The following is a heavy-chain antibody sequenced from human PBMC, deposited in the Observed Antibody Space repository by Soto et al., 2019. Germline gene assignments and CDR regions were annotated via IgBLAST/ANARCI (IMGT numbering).Heavy chain of an antibody. V-gene: IGHV3-33*01. Sequence: GGSLRLSCAASGFTFSSYGMHWVRQAPGKGLEWVAVIWYDGSNKYYADSVKGRFTISRDNSKNTLYLQMNSLRAEDTAVYYCARDYYGSGSSPLGMDVWGQGTTVTVSS. J-gene: IGHJ6*02. CDR1: GFTFSSYG. D-gene: IGHD3-10*01. CDR3: ARDYYGSGSSPLGMDV. CDR2: IWYDGSNK.